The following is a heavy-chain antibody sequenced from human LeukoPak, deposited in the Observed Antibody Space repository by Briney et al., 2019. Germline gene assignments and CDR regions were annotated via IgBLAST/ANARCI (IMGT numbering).Heavy chain of an antibody. J-gene: IGHJ4*02. D-gene: IGHD3-3*01. CDR1: GSTFSSYA. CDR2: ISGSGGST. CDR3: AKSAYYDFWSGYRHYFDY. V-gene: IGHV3-23*01. Sequence: GASLRLSCAASGSTFSSYAMSWVRQAPGKGLEWVSAISGSGGSTYYADSVKGRFTISRDNSKNTLYLQMNSLRAEDTAVYYCAKSAYYDFWSGYRHYFDYWGQGTLVTVSS.